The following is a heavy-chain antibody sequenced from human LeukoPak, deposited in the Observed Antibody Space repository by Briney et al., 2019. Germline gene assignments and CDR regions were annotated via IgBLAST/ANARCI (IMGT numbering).Heavy chain of an antibody. CDR2: ISGSGGST. CDR1: GFTFSSYA. D-gene: IGHD3-3*01. V-gene: IGHV3-23*01. J-gene: IGHJ4*02. CDR3: AKDHSITIFGVVTPGA. Sequence: PGGSLRLSCAASGFTFSSYAMSWVRQAPGKGLGWVSAISGSGGSTYYADSVKGRFTISRDNSKNTLYLQMDSLRAEDTAVYYCAKDHSITIFGVVTPGAWGQGTLVTVSS.